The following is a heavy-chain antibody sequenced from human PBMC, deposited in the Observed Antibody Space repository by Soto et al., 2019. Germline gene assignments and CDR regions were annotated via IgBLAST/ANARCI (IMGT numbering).Heavy chain of an antibody. Sequence: EVQRLESGGGLVQPGGSLRLSCVAYGFTFSIYNMNWVRQAPGKGLEWVSVITGSGDYTNYADSVKGRFTISRDNSKHTLYLHMNSLRAEDTAVYFCARRITSSCDYWGKGTLVTVSS. V-gene: IGHV3-23*01. CDR3: ARRITSSCDY. CDR1: GFTFSIYN. D-gene: IGHD1-20*01. J-gene: IGHJ4*02. CDR2: ITGSGDYT.